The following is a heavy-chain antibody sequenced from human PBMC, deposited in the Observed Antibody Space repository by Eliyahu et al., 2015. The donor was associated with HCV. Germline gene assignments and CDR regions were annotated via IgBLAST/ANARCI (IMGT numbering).Heavy chain of an antibody. CDR2: XSVYXNXT. V-gene: IGHV1-18*01. D-gene: IGHD3-3*01. Sequence: QVHLVQSXGEVKKPGASVKVSCKAXGYIFSNYGISWXRXAPGQGLEXMGWXSVYXNXTKFAENFQGRLTMTAETSSNTVYMELRGLRLDDTAVYYCASGVLRLMEWFLPHFDHWGQGTLVTVSS. CDR3: ASGVLRLMEWFLPHFDH. CDR1: GYIFSNYG. J-gene: IGHJ4*02.